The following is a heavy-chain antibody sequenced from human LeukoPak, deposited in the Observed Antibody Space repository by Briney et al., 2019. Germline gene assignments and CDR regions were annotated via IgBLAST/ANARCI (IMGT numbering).Heavy chain of an antibody. D-gene: IGHD5-18*01. CDR2: ISSNGGST. CDR1: GFTFSSYA. Sequence: GGSLRLSCSASGFTFSSYAMHWVRQAPGKGLECVSAISSNGGSTYYADSVKGRFTISRDNSKNTLYPQMSSLRAEDTAVYYCVKDRQRGYSYGFFDYWGQGTLVTVSS. V-gene: IGHV3-64D*06. CDR3: VKDRQRGYSYGFFDY. J-gene: IGHJ4*02.